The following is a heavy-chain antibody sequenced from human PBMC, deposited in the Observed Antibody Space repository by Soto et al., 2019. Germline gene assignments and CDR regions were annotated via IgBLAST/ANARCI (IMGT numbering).Heavy chain of an antibody. CDR3: AKGHRITMVRGVIIIAGYFDY. J-gene: IGHJ4*02. V-gene: IGHV3-23*01. CDR1: GFTFSSYA. D-gene: IGHD3-10*01. CDR2: ISGSGGST. Sequence: GGSLRLSCAASGFTFSSYAMSWVRQAPGKGLEWVSAISGSGGSTYYADSVKGRFTISRDNSKNTLYLQMNSLRAEDTAVYYCAKGHRITMVRGVIIIAGYFDYWGQGTLVTVSS.